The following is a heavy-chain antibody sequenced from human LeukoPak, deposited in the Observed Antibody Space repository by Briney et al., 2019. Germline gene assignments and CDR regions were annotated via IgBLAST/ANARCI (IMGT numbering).Heavy chain of an antibody. J-gene: IGHJ3*02. CDR2: ISGDGGST. Sequence: PGGSLRLSCAASGFTFDDYAMHWVRQAPGKGLEWVSLISGDGGSTYYADSVKGRFTISRDNSKNSLYLQMNSLRTEDTALYYCAKDMSDSSGYDLPYAFDIWGQGTMVTVSS. V-gene: IGHV3-43*02. D-gene: IGHD3-22*01. CDR3: AKDMSDSSGYDLPYAFDI. CDR1: GFTFDDYA.